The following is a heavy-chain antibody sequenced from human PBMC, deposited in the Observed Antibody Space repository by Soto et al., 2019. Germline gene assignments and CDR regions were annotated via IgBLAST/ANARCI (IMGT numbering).Heavy chain of an antibody. D-gene: IGHD3-22*01. CDR1: GYSFPSYW. Sequence: EVQLVQSGAEVKKPGESPRISCKGSGYSFPSYWITWVRQMPGRGLEWMGRIDPSDSYTNYSPSFQGHVTISPDKSISTAYLQWSSLKASDTAMYYCARHSSTDAFDIWGQGTMVTVSS. J-gene: IGHJ3*02. V-gene: IGHV5-10-1*01. CDR2: IDPSDSYT. CDR3: ARHSSTDAFDI.